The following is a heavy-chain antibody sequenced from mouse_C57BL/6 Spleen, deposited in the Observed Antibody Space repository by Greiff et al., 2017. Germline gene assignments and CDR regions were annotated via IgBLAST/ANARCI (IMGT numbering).Heavy chain of an antibody. J-gene: IGHJ1*03. CDR1: GYTFTDYN. Sequence: VQLQQSGPELVKPGASVKMSCKASGYTFTDYNMHWVKQSPGKSLEWIGYINPNNGGTSYNQKFKGKATLTVNKSSSTAYMELRSLTSEDSAVYYCARSRSYGWYFDVWGTGTTVTVSS. CDR2: INPNNGGT. CDR3: ARSRSYGWYFDV. V-gene: IGHV1-22*01. D-gene: IGHD1-1*01.